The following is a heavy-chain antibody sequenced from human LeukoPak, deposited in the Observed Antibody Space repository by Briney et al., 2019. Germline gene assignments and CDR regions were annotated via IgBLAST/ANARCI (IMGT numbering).Heavy chain of an antibody. CDR1: GFTFSSYA. D-gene: IGHD1-1*01. CDR2: ISGSGGST. CDR3: AKDKRAGTYYYYYMDV. Sequence: GGSLRLSCAASGFTFSSYAMSWVRQAPGKGLEWVSAISGSGGSTYYADSVKGRFTISRDNSKNTPYLQMNSLRAEDTAVYYCAKDKRAGTYYYYYMDVWGKGTTVTVSS. V-gene: IGHV3-23*01. J-gene: IGHJ6*03.